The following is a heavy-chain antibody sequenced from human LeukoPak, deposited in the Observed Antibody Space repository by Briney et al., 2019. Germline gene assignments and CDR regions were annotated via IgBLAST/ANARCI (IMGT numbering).Heavy chain of an antibody. Sequence: PGGSLRLSCAASGFTFGSYAMHWVRQAPGKGLEWVAVISYDGSNKYYADSVKGRFTISRDNSKNTLYLQMNSLRAEDTAVYYCARDSVVVAAMGAFDIWGQGTMVTVSS. J-gene: IGHJ3*02. V-gene: IGHV3-30*04. CDR3: ARDSVVVAAMGAFDI. CDR2: ISYDGSNK. D-gene: IGHD2-15*01. CDR1: GFTFGSYA.